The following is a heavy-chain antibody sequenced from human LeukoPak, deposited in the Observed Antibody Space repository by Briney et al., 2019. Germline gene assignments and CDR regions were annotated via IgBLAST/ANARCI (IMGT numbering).Heavy chain of an antibody. V-gene: IGHV3-43*02. D-gene: IGHD3-3*01. CDR1: GFTFDDYA. CDR2: ISGDGGTA. J-gene: IGHJ4*02. CDR3: ATYLFPDY. Sequence: GGSLRLSCAGSGFTFDDYAMHWVRQAPGKGLEWVSLISGDGGTAFYAGSVQGRFTISRDNSKNSLYLQMNSLRTEDTALYYCATYLFPDYWGQGTLVTVSS.